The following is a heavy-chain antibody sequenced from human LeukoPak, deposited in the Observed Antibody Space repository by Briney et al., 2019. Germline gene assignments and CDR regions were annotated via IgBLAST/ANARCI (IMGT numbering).Heavy chain of an antibody. D-gene: IGHD2-2*01. CDR1: GYTFTGYC. V-gene: IGHV1-2*04. CDR2: INPNSGGT. J-gene: IGHJ6*02. CDR3: ARGPIVVVPAAVPYYYYYGMDV. Sequence: ASVKVSCRASGYTFTGYCMHWVRQAPGQGLEWMGWINPNSGGTNYAQKFQGWVTMTRDTSISTAYMELSRLRSDDTAVYYCARGPIVVVPAAVPYYYYYGMDVWGQGTTVTVSS.